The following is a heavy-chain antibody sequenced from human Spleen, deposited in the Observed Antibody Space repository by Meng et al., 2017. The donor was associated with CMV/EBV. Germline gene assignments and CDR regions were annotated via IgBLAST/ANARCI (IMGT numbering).Heavy chain of an antibody. CDR2: IRSKAHGYST. V-gene: IGHV3-73*01. D-gene: IGHD6-19*01. J-gene: IGHJ4*02. CDR1: GFTFSESA. Sequence: LSLTCAASGFTFSESAMHWVRQASGKGLEWVGRIRSKAHGYSTEYDTSVEGRFSISRDDSKTTTYLQINDLKTEDTAVYFCSNSGLGYWGQGTLVTVSS. CDR3: SNSGLGY.